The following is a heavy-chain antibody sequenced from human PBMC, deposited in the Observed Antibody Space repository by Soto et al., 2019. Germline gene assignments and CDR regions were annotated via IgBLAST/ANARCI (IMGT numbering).Heavy chain of an antibody. CDR3: AHCRGGVASF. D-gene: IGHD3-16*01. V-gene: IGHV2-5*02. J-gene: IGHJ4*02. CDR1: GFSLNTRDVG. CDR2: VYWDDDK. Sequence: QITLNESGPALVKPTQTLTLPCTFSGFSLNTRDVGVGWIRQPPGKPLEWLWVVYWDDDKTYSPSLKSRLTITKDTPKNQVDLRMTNMDPVDTATYYCAHCRGGVASFWGQGTLVTVSS.